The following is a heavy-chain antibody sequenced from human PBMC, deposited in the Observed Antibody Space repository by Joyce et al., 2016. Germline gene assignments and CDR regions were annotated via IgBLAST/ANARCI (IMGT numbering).Heavy chain of an antibody. V-gene: IGHV5-51*01. CDR3: VKEAEDDCPAGNICYFDL. CDR1: GHSFNSNW. Sequence: EAQLVQSGAEVKKPGESLKISCKGSGHSFNSNWIGWVRQMHGKGLEWMGTIYPGDSDTRYSPSFQGQVTISADKSITTAYLQWASLKASDTAMYYCVKEAEDDCPAGNICYFDLWGQGTQVTVSS. J-gene: IGHJ4*02. CDR2: IYPGDSDT. D-gene: IGHD2-21*01.